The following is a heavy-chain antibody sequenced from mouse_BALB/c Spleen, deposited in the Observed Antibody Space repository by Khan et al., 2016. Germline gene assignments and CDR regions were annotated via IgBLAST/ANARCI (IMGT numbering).Heavy chain of an antibody. Sequence: QVQLQQPGAELAKPGASVKMSCKASGYTFTRFWMHWVKQRPGQGLEWIGYINPGSNYTDYNQNFKDKATFTADKSSSTAYMLLSSLTSEDSAVDFCSSWWYSNYLYQAMDYWGQGISVTVSS. CDR1: GYTFTRFW. CDR3: SSWWYSNYLYQAMDY. J-gene: IGHJ4*01. V-gene: IGHV1-7*01. D-gene: IGHD2-5*01. CDR2: INPGSNYT.